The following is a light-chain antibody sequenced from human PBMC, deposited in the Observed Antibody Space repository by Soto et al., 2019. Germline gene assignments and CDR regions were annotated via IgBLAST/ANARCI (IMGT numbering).Light chain of an antibody. Sequence: DIQMTQSPSSLSASVGDRVTITCRASQSISSYLNWYQQKPGKAPKLLIYAASSLQSGVPSRFSGSGSGKDFTLTISSLQPEDFATYYCQQSYSTPLTFGGGNKVEIK. CDR3: QQSYSTPLT. V-gene: IGKV1-39*01. CDR1: QSISSY. CDR2: AAS. J-gene: IGKJ4*01.